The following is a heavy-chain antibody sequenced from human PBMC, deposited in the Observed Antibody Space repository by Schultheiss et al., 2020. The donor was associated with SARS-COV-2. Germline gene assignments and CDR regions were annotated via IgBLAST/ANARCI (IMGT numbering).Heavy chain of an antibody. V-gene: IGHV3-7*01. Sequence: GESLKISCAASGFTFSSYWMSWVRQAPGKGLEWVANIKQDGSEKYYVDSVKGRFTISRDNAKNSLYLQMNSLRAEDTAVYYCVKSQSGDYDPFDYWGQGTLVTVSS. CDR3: VKSQSGDYDPFDY. J-gene: IGHJ4*02. CDR1: GFTFSSYW. D-gene: IGHD4-17*01. CDR2: IKQDGSEK.